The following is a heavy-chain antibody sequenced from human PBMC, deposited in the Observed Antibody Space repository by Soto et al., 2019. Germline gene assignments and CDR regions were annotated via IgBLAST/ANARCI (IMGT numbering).Heavy chain of an antibody. CDR3: ARLERQMADYCGGDCYNNWFDP. V-gene: IGHV4-61*08. CDR2: IYYSGST. Sequence: PSETLSLTCTVSGGSISSGDYYWSWIRQPPGKGLEWIGYIYYSGSTNYNPSLKSRVTISVDTSKNQFSLKLSSVTAADTAVYYCARLERQMADYCGGDCYNNWFDPWGQGTLVTVSS. D-gene: IGHD2-21*02. CDR1: GGSISSGDYY. J-gene: IGHJ5*02.